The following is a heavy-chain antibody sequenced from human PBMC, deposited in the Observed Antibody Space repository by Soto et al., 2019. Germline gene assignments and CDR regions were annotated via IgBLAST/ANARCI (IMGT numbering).Heavy chain of an antibody. CDR1: GFTFSSYG. Sequence: GGSLRLSCAASGFTFSSYGMHWVRQAPGKGLEWVAVISYDGSNKYYADSVKGRFTISRDNSKNTLYLQMNSLRAEDTAVYYCAKAKNGDYYYYYMDVWGKGTTVTVSS. D-gene: IGHD4-17*01. V-gene: IGHV3-30*18. CDR3: AKAKNGDYYYYYMDV. J-gene: IGHJ6*03. CDR2: ISYDGSNK.